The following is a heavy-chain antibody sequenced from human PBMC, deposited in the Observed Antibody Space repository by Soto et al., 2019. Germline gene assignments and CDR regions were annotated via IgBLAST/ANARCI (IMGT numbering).Heavy chain of an antibody. CDR2: IYSGGST. D-gene: IGHD6-19*01. CDR3: ARGPGYSSGWFRGGMDV. CDR1: GFTVSSNY. J-gene: IGHJ6*02. V-gene: IGHV3-53*01. Sequence: EVQLVESGGGLIQPGGSLRLSCAASGFTVSSNYMSWVRQAPGKGLEWVSVIYSGGSTYYADPVKGRFTISRDNSKNTLYLQMNSLRAEDTAVYYCARGPGYSSGWFRGGMDVWGQGTTVTVSS.